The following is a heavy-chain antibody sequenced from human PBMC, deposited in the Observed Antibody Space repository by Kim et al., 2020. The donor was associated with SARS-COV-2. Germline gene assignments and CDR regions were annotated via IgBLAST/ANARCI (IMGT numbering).Heavy chain of an antibody. CDR2: ISGSGGST. CDR1: GFTFSSYA. J-gene: IGHJ4*02. Sequence: GGSLRLSCAASGFTFSSYAMSWVRQAPGKGLEWVSAISGSGGSTYYADSVKGRFTISRDNSKNTLYLQMNSLRAEDTAVYYCAKDPNLGLTVTAPEVYAGYWGQGTLVTVSS. CDR3: AKDPNLGLTVTAPEVYAGY. D-gene: IGHD4-17*01. V-gene: IGHV3-23*01.